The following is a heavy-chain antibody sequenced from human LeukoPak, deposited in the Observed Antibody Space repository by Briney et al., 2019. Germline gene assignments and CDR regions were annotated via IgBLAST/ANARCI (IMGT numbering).Heavy chain of an antibody. J-gene: IGHJ4*02. V-gene: IGHV3-74*03. D-gene: IGHD6-19*01. CDR2: INDGASYT. CDR1: GSTSRGSW. CDR3: AREAYGSGHRCSDF. Sequence: GGSLGSLFEAPGSTSRGSWLNWAGQPPGRGWGWASRINDGASYTTYADSVEGRFTISRDNAKNTLYLQMNSLRTEDTAMYFCAREAYGSGHRCSDFWGQGTLVTVSS.